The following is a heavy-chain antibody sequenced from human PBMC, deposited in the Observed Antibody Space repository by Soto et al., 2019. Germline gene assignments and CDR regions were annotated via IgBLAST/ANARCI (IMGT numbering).Heavy chain of an antibody. D-gene: IGHD3-10*01. CDR1: GYTFTTYA. Sequence: ASVKVSCKASGYTFTTYALHWVRQAPGQRLEWMGWINAGKGNTKYSQKYQGRVTITRDTSASTAYIELSSLRSEYTAVYYCARLLSFGELTLDYWGQGTLVTVSS. CDR2: INAGKGNT. J-gene: IGHJ4*02. CDR3: ARLLSFGELTLDY. V-gene: IGHV1-3*01.